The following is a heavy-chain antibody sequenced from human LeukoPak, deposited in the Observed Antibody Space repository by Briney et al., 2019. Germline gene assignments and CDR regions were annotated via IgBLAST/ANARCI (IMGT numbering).Heavy chain of an antibody. CDR2: IYYSGTT. Sequence: SETLSLTCTVSGGSVSSSYWSWIRQPPGKGLEWIGHIYYSGTTSGNTDYNPSLKSRVTISIETAKNQFSLQVRSVTAADTAVYYCARGSGRYYYYGVDVWGQGTTVAVSS. J-gene: IGHJ6*02. V-gene: IGHV4-59*02. CDR3: ARGSGRYYYYGVDV. D-gene: IGHD7-27*01. CDR1: GGSVSSSY.